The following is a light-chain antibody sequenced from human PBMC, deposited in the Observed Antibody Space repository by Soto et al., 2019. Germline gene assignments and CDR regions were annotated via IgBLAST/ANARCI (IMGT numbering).Light chain of an antibody. CDR3: QQYNNWPPDRT. CDR2: GAS. V-gene: IGKV3-15*01. CDR1: QSVSSN. Sequence: TQSPATLSVSPGERATLSCRASQSVSSNLAWYQQKPGQAPRLLIYGASTRATGIPARFSGSGSGTEFTLTISSLQSEDFAIYFCQQYNNWPPDRTFGQGTKVEIK. J-gene: IGKJ1*01.